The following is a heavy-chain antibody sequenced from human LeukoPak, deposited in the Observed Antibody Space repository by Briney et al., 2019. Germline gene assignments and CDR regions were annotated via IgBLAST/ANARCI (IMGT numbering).Heavy chain of an antibody. CDR1: GYTFTSYY. CDR3: ARDGGYYYDSSGPNWFDP. Sequence: EASVKVSCKASGYTFTSYYMHWVRQAPGQGLEWMGIINPSGGSTSYAQKFQGRVTMTRDMSTSTVYMELSSLRSEDTAVYYCARDGGYYYDSSGPNWFDPWGQGTLVTVSS. CDR2: INPSGGST. V-gene: IGHV1-46*01. D-gene: IGHD3-22*01. J-gene: IGHJ5*02.